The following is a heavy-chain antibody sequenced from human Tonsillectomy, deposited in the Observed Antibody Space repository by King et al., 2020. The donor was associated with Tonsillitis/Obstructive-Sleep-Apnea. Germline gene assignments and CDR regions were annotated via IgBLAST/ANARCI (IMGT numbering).Heavy chain of an antibody. J-gene: IGHJ5*02. Sequence: QLVQSGAEVKKPGSSVKVSCKASGGTFSTYAISWMRQAPGQGLEWMGGIIPIFGTANYAQKFQGRVTITADESTSTAYMELSSLRSEDTAVYYCASGHSSRFLDWFDPWGQGTLVTVSS. CDR1: GGTFSTYA. CDR2: IIPIFGTA. CDR3: ASGHSSRFLDWFDP. D-gene: IGHD3-3*01. V-gene: IGHV1-69*01.